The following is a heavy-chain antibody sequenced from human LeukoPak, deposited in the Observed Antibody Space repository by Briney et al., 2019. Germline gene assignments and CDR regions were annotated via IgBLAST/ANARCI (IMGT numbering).Heavy chain of an antibody. J-gene: IGHJ3*02. D-gene: IGHD4-23*01. Sequence: PSETLSLTCTVSGGSISSYYWSWIRQPAGKGLEWIGRIYTSGSTNYNPSLKSRVTMSVDTSKNQFSLKLSSVTAADTAVYYCARARLYGGKAEAASDIWGQGTMVTVSS. CDR2: IYTSGST. CDR3: ARARLYGGKAEAASDI. CDR1: GGSISSYY. V-gene: IGHV4-4*07.